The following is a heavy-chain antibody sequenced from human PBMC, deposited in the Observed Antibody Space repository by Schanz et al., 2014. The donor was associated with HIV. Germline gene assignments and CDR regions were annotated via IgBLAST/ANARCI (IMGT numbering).Heavy chain of an antibody. CDR3: ARDVSHDSSGHYSDYYYGMDV. D-gene: IGHD3-22*01. Sequence: VQLLESGGGLVEPGESLRLSCAVSGFTFSSHAMTWVRQAPGKGLEWVAVISYDGSNKNYADSVKGRFTISRDNSKNTLDLQMNSLRAEDTAVYYCARDVSHDSSGHYSDYYYGMDVWGQGTTVTVS. CDR2: ISYDGSNK. CDR1: GFTFSSHA. V-gene: IGHV3-30-3*01. J-gene: IGHJ6*02.